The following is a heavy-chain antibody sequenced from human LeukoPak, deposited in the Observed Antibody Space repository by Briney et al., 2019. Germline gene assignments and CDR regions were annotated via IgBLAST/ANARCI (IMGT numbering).Heavy chain of an antibody. J-gene: IGHJ2*01. CDR3: AKGGYLGLPNWYFAL. V-gene: IGHV3-23*01. D-gene: IGHD2-15*01. CDR2: IGGGGGDT. CDR1: GFTFSNYA. Sequence: SLRLSCVGSGFTFSNYAINWVRQAPGKGLEWVSGIGGGGGDTYYADSVKGRFTISRDNFKDTVYVRMNSLRAEDTAVYYCAKGGYLGLPNWYFALWGRGTLVTVSS.